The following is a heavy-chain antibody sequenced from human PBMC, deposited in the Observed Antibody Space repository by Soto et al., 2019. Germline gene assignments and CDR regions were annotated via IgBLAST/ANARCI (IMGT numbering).Heavy chain of an antibody. D-gene: IGHD3-22*01. CDR2: IYSSGST. J-gene: IGHJ3*01. Sequence: SETLSLTCTVSGGSISRSTYYWGWLRQPPGKGLEWIGSIYSSGSTYYHPSLKSRVTISVDTSKNQFFLRLSSVTAADTAVYYCATPVTSGYQALEVWGQGTMVTVS. CDR3: ATPVTSGYQALEV. CDR1: GGSISRSTYY. V-gene: IGHV4-39*01.